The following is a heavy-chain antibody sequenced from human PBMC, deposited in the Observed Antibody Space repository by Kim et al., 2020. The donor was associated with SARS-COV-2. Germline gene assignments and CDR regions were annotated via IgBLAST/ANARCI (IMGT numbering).Heavy chain of an antibody. J-gene: IGHJ3*02. D-gene: IGHD3-3*01. Sequence: GRFTISRDNSKNTLYLQMNSLRAEDTAVYYCAKDLLRFLEWLLNPDAFDIWGQGTMVTVSS. CDR3: AKDLLRFLEWLLNPDAFDI. V-gene: IGHV3-23*01.